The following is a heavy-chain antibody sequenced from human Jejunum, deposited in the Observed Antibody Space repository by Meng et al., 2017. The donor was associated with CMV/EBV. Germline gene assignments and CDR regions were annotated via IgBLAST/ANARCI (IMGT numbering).Heavy chain of an antibody. CDR1: GFTFSSYN. CDR3: ARDIDH. CDR2: ISSSSRYI. Sequence: EVQLVEFGGGLVKPGGSLRLSCIGSGFTFSSYNMSWVRQAPGKGLEWVSSISSSSRYINYADSVKGRFTISRDNAKNSLYLQMNSLRVEDTAIYYCARDIDHWGQGTLVTVFS. V-gene: IGHV3-21*01. J-gene: IGHJ5*02.